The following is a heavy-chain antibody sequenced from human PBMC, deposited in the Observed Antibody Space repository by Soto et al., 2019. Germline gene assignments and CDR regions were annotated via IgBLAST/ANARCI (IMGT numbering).Heavy chain of an antibody. Sequence: WGSLRVSCASCVFIFNNYAMTWVRQAPGKGLELVSTVTASGGGTFYANSVKGRFTISRDNSRNTLHLQMSSLRVEDTALYYCAKALVPDLTAKFGYWGQGTMVTVSS. CDR2: VTASGGGT. D-gene: IGHD5-18*01. CDR1: VFIFNNYA. V-gene: IGHV3-23*01. CDR3: AKALVPDLTAKFGY. J-gene: IGHJ4*02.